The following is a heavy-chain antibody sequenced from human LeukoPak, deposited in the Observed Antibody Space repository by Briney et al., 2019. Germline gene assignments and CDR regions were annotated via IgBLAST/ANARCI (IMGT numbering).Heavy chain of an antibody. CDR1: GGSISSYY. V-gene: IGHV4-59*01. Sequence: SETLSLTCTVSGGSISSYYWSWIRQPPGKGLEWIGYIYYSGSTNYNPSLKSRVTISVDTSKNQFSLKLSSVTAADTAVYYCAGNYDSRGYTSWGQGTLVTVSS. CDR3: AGNYDSRGYTS. CDR2: IYYSGST. J-gene: IGHJ4*02. D-gene: IGHD3-22*01.